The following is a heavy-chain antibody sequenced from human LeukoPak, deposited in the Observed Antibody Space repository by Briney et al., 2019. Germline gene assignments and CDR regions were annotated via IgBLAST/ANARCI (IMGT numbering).Heavy chain of an antibody. J-gene: IGHJ3*02. CDR1: GFTFSSYA. Sequence: GGSLRLSCAASGFTFSSYAMHWVRQAPGKGLEWVADMSYDGSNKYYADSVKGRFTISRDNSKNTLYLQMNSLRAEDTAVYYCAKVPYGGAFDIWGQGTMVTVSS. CDR2: MSYDGSNK. D-gene: IGHD3-16*01. V-gene: IGHV3-30-3*01. CDR3: AKVPYGGAFDI.